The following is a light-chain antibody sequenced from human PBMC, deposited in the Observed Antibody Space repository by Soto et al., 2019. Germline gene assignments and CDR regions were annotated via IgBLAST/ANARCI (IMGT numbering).Light chain of an antibody. CDR3: QQLNTYPT. J-gene: IGKJ4*01. CDR1: QGIYNY. V-gene: IGKV1-9*01. CDR2: AAS. Sequence: DIQLTQSPSFMSASVGDRVYITCRASQGIYNYLAWYQQKPGKAPKLLIYAASTLQGGVPSRFSGSGSGTEFTLTISSLQPEDFATYYCQQLNTYPTFGGGTKVEIK.